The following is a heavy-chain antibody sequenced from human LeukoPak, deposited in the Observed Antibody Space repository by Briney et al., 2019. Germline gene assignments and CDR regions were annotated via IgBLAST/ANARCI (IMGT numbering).Heavy chain of an antibody. J-gene: IGHJ3*02. CDR1: GFTFSSYS. V-gene: IGHV3-21*01. Sequence: GGSLRLSCAASGFTFSSYSMNWVRQAPGKGLEWVSSISSSSSYIYYADSVKGRFTISRDNAKNSLYLQMNSLRAEDTAVYYCASGSGSYYGFDAFDIWGQGTMVTVSS. D-gene: IGHD1-26*01. CDR3: ASGSGSYYGFDAFDI. CDR2: ISSSSSYI.